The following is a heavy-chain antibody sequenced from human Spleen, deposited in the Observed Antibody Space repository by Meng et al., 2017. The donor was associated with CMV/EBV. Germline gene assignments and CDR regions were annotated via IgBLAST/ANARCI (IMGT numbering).Heavy chain of an antibody. CDR3: ADYYHRGPCPP. Sequence: SCAASGFTFKNNVMSWVRQAPGKGLEWVSAISGSGGGTFYADSMKGRFTISRDDSKNMLYLQMDSLTTDDTAVYYCADYYHRGPCPPWGQGTLVTVSS. J-gene: IGHJ4*02. CDR2: ISGSGGGT. D-gene: IGHD3-22*01. V-gene: IGHV3-23*01. CDR1: GFTFKNNV.